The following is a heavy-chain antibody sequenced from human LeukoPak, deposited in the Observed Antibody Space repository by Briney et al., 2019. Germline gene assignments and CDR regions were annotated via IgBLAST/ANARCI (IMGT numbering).Heavy chain of an antibody. D-gene: IGHD4-17*01. J-gene: IGHJ4*02. CDR1: GFTFSNAW. CDR3: ARSNGDYAFDY. CDR2: ISSSNNYI. V-gene: IGHV3-21*01. Sequence: GGSLRLSCAASGFTFSNAWMSWVRQAPGKGLEWVSSISSSNNYIYYADSVKGRFTISRDNAKNSLYLQMNSLRAEDTAVYYCARSNGDYAFDYWGQGTLVTVSS.